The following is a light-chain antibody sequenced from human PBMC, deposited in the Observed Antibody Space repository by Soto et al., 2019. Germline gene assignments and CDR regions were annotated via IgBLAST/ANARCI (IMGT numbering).Light chain of an antibody. V-gene: IGKV3-11*01. J-gene: IGKJ1*01. CDR1: QNISSY. CDR2: DVY. CDR3: QKRSNWPRK. Sequence: IVLTQSPATLSLAPGKRATLACRASQNISSYLIWYQQKPGQDTRLLIYDVYNRATGIPARFSGSGYGKDFTITIRSLEPEDFAVYYCQKRSNWPRKFGKGTKGDIK.